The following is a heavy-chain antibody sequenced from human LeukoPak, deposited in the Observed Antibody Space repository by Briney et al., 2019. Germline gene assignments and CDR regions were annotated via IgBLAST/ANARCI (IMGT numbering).Heavy chain of an antibody. CDR3: AREGGYSSSWTPPYYYYYYYMDV. J-gene: IGHJ6*03. D-gene: IGHD6-13*01. CDR1: GFTFSNAW. Sequence: PGGSLRLSCAASGFTFSNAWMSWVRQAPGKGLEWVSSISSSSSYIYYADSVKGRFTISRDNAKNSLYLQMNSLRAEDTAVYYCAREGGYSSSWTPPYYYYYYYMDVWGKGTTVTVSS. CDR2: ISSSSSYI. V-gene: IGHV3-21*01.